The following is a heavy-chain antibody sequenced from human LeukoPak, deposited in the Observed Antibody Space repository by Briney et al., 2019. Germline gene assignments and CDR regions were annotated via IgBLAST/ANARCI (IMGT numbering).Heavy chain of an antibody. D-gene: IGHD5-18*01. CDR3: ARDSRYSYGLGWFDP. CDR1: GGTFSSYA. CDR2: IIPIFGTA. Sequence: GASVKVSFKASGGTFSSYAISWVRQAPGQGLEWMGGIIPIFGTANYAQKFQGRVTITADKSTSTAYMELSSLRSEDTAVYYCARDSRYSYGLGWFDPWGQGTLVTVSS. V-gene: IGHV1-69*06. J-gene: IGHJ5*02.